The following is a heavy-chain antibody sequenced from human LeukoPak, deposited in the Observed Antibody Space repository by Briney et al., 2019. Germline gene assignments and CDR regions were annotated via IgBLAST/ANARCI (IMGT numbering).Heavy chain of an antibody. V-gene: IGHV1-58*02. CDR3: AAAYHCSGGSCHYYYYYGMDV. J-gene: IGHJ6*02. CDR1: GFTFTSSA. Sequence: SVKVSCKASGFTFTSSAMQWVRQARGQRLEWIGWIVVGSGNTNYAQKFQERVTITRDMSTSTAYMELSSLRSEDTAVYYCAAAYHCSGGSCHYYYYYGMDVWGQGTTVTVSS. CDR2: IVVGSGNT. D-gene: IGHD2-15*01.